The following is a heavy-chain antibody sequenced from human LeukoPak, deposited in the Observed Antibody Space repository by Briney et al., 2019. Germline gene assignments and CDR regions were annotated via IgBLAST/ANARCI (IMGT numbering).Heavy chain of an antibody. J-gene: IGHJ4*02. Sequence: SETLSLTCAVYGGSFSGYYWSWIRQPPGKGLEWIGEINYSENTNWIGEIKHSGNTNYNPSLKSRVTISVDRSKNQFSLQLRSVTAADTAVYYCARNFDSSGYYLAYWGQGNLVTVCS. D-gene: IGHD3-22*01. CDR2: IKHSGNT. CDR3: ARNFDSSGYYLAY. V-gene: IGHV4-34*01. CDR1: GGSFSGYY.